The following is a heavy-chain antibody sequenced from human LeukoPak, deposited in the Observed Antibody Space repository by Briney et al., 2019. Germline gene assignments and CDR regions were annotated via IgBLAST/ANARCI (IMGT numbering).Heavy chain of an antibody. J-gene: IGHJ4*02. Sequence: SQTLSLTCAISGDSVFTNSVAWNWIRQSPSRGLEWLGRAYYRFKWYNDYAGSVKSRITINPDTSKNQFSLQLKSVTPEDTAVYYCARELDGYNSKPLDYWGQGTLVTVSS. CDR1: GDSVFTNSVA. CDR3: ARELDGYNSKPLDY. D-gene: IGHD5-24*01. V-gene: IGHV6-1*01. CDR2: AYYRFKWYN.